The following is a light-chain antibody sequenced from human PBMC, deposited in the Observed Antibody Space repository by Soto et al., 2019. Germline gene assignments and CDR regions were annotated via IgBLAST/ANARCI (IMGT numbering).Light chain of an antibody. CDR3: PGT. V-gene: IGKV3D-15*01. Sequence: EIVMTQSPATLSVSPGERATLSCRASQSVSSNLAWYQQKPGQAPRLLIYGASTRATGIPARFSGSGSGTEFTLTISSLQSEYFAVYYCPGTFGQGTKVEIK. CDR1: QSVSSN. CDR2: GAS. J-gene: IGKJ1*01.